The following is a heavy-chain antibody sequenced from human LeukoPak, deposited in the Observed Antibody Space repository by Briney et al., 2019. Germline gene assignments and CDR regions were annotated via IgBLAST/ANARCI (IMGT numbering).Heavy chain of an antibody. D-gene: IGHD3-10*01. J-gene: IGHJ6*04. CDR3: ARRITMVRGANYYYGMDV. V-gene: IGHV3-11*06. Sequence: GGSLRLSCAASGFTFSDYYMSWIRQAPGKGLEWVSYISSSSSYTNYVDSVKGRFTISRDNAKNSLYLQMNSLRAEDTAVYYCARRITMVRGANYYYGMDVWGKGTTVTVSS. CDR2: ISSSSSYT. CDR1: GFTFSDYY.